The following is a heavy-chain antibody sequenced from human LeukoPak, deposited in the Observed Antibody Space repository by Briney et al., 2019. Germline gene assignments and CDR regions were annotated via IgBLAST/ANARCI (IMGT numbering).Heavy chain of an antibody. CDR2: INHSGST. Sequence: SETLSLTCAVYGGSFSGYYWSWIRQPPGKGLEWIGEINHSGSTNYNPSLKSRVTISVDTSKNQFSLKLSSVTAADTAVYYCAKDRTHYYYDSSGYYHWGQGTLVTVSS. D-gene: IGHD3-22*01. V-gene: IGHV4-34*01. CDR3: AKDRTHYYYDSSGYYH. CDR1: GGSFSGYY. J-gene: IGHJ5*02.